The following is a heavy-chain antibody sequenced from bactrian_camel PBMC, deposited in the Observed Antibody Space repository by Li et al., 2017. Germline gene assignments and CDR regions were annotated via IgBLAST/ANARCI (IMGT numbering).Heavy chain of an antibody. CDR1: GFTFCSYG. CDR2: VNNDGEST. J-gene: IGHJ4*01. V-gene: IGHV3S40*01. CDR3: AAGTKSYVGSWCGRQDHEYDY. D-gene: IGHD3*01. Sequence: EVQLVESGVGLVQPGGSLRLSCAASGFTFCSYGLSWVRQAPGKGLEWVATVNNDGESTWYADAVKGRFTVSRENAKKMVYLQMNSLKPEDTATYFCAAGTKSYVGSWCGRQDHEYDYWGQGTQVTVS.